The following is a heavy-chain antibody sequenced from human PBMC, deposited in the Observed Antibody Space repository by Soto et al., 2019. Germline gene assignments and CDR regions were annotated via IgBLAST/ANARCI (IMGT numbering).Heavy chain of an antibody. D-gene: IGHD3-10*01. CDR1: GFTFSSYE. V-gene: IGHV3-48*03. Sequence: GGSLRLSCAASGFTFSSYEMNWVSQAPGKGLEWVSYISSSGSTIYYADSVKGRFTISRDNAKNSLYLQMNSLRAEDTAVYYCARDRSTYYYGSGSYSPRDYGMDVWGQGTTVTVSS. CDR3: ARDRSTYYYGSGSYSPRDYGMDV. CDR2: ISSSGSTI. J-gene: IGHJ6*02.